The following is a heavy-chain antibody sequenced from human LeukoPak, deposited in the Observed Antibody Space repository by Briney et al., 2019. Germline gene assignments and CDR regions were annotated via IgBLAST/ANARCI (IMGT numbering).Heavy chain of an antibody. D-gene: IGHD3-10*01. V-gene: IGHV3-21*01. CDR2: ISSSSSYI. CDR3: ARSPNLITMVRGASGGDAFDI. CDR1: GFTFSSYS. J-gene: IGHJ3*02. Sequence: GGSLRLSCAASGFTFSSYSMNWVRQAPGKGLEWVSSISSSSSYIYYTASVKGRFTLSRDNAKDSLYLQMNSLKAEDTAVYYCARSPNLITMVRGASGGDAFDIWGQGTRVTVSS.